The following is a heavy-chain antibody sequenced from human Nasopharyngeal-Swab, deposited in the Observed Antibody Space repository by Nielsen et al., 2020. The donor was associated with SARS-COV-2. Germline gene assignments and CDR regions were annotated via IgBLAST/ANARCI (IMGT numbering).Heavy chain of an antibody. Sequence: SLKISWAASGFTFDDYAMHWVRQAPGKGLEWVSGISWNSGSIGYADSVKGRFTISRDNAKNSLYLQMNSLRAEDTALYYCAKEALGYSGYDSNWFDPWGQGTLVTVSS. CDR3: AKEALGYSGYDSNWFDP. D-gene: IGHD5-12*01. CDR2: ISWNSGSI. V-gene: IGHV3-9*01. J-gene: IGHJ5*02. CDR1: GFTFDDYA.